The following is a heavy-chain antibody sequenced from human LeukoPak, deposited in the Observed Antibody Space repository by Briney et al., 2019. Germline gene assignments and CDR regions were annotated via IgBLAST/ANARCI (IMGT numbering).Heavy chain of an antibody. CDR2: ISPYNGNT. D-gene: IGHD6-13*01. Sequence: ASVMVSCKAYGHTFTTYGITWVRQAPGQGLEWMGWISPYNGNTNYAQKLQGRVTMTTDTSTSTAYMEMRSLRSDDTAVYYCARGGGAAASDFWGQGTLVTVSS. CDR1: GHTFTTYG. V-gene: IGHV1-18*01. J-gene: IGHJ4*02. CDR3: ARGGGAAASDF.